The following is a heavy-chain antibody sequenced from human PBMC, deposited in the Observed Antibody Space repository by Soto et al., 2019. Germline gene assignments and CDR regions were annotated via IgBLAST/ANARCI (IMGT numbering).Heavy chain of an antibody. V-gene: IGHV1-69*06. D-gene: IGHD3-3*01. CDR2: IIPIFGTA. CDR1: GGTFSSYA. CDR3: AMTIFGVVIEIGVYYYGMDV. J-gene: IGHJ6*02. Sequence: ASVKVSCKASGGTFSSYAISWVRQAPGQGLEWMGGIIPIFGTANYAQKFQGRVTITADKSTSTAYMELSSLRSEDTAVYYCAMTIFGVVIEIGVYYYGMDVWGQGTTVTVSS.